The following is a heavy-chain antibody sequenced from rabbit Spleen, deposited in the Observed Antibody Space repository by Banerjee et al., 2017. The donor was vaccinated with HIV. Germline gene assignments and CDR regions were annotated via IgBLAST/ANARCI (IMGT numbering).Heavy chain of an antibody. CDR3: ARDLAGAIGWNFYL. D-gene: IGHD4-1*01. Sequence: LEESGGGLVKPGGTLTLTCTVSGFSFSSNWICWVRQAPGKGLEWIACINAVTGKAVYASWAKGRFTFSKTSSTTVTLQMTSLTAADTATYFCARDLAGAIGWNFYLWGPGTLVTVS. CDR2: INAVTGKA. V-gene: IGHV1S45*01. CDR1: GFSFSSNW. J-gene: IGHJ4*01.